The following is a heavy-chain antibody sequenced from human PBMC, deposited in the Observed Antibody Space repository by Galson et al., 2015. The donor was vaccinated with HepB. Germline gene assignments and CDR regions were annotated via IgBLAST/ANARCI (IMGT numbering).Heavy chain of an antibody. V-gene: IGHV1-18*01. Sequence: SVKVSCKASGYTFTSYGISWVRQAPGQGLEWMGWISAYNGNTNYAQKLQGRVTMTTDTSTSTAYMELRSLRSDDTAVYYCASSPANDYGDDFDYWGQGTLVTVSS. CDR2: ISAYNGNT. J-gene: IGHJ4*02. CDR1: GYTFTSYG. CDR3: ASSPANDYGDDFDY. D-gene: IGHD4-17*01.